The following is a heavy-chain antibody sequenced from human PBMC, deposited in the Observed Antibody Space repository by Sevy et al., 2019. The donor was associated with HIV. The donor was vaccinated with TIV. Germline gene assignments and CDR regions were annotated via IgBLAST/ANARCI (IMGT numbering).Heavy chain of an antibody. D-gene: IGHD4-4*01. CDR2: ISNSGSAL. Sequence: GGSLRLSCAASGFIFSSYEMNWVRQAPGKGLEWISYISNSGSALYYSDSVKGRFTISRDNAKYALYLQMNSLRAKDTAVYYCARDLPPSATTVAHFDNWGQGTLVTVSS. CDR3: ARDLPPSATTVAHFDN. V-gene: IGHV3-48*03. CDR1: GFIFSSYE. J-gene: IGHJ4*02.